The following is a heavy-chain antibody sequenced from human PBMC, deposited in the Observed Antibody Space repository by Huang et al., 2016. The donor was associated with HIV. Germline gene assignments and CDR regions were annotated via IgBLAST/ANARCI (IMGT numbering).Heavy chain of an antibody. CDR2: IIAYNGDT. CDR1: GYTFTSFG. Sequence: QVQLVQSGVEVKKPGASVKVSCKAAGYTFTSFGLSWVRKAPGQGLEWMGWIIAYNGDTNYAQNVQGRCTTTTDTSTSTAYMELRSLRSDATAVYYCARDSPLVGVVIVVVPTAPNAFDIWGQGTMVTVSS. CDR3: ARDSPLVGVVIVVVPTAPNAFDI. D-gene: IGHD2-2*01. J-gene: IGHJ3*02. V-gene: IGHV1-18*01.